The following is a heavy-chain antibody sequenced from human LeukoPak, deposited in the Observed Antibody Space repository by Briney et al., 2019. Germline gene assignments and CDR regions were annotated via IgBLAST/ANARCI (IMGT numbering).Heavy chain of an antibody. D-gene: IGHD2-15*01. V-gene: IGHV3-30*03. Sequence: GGSLRLSCAASGFTFSTSAMGWVRQAPGKGLEWVAIISDDGSNKYYADSVKGRFTISRDNSKNTLYLQMSSLRAEDTAVYYCAIDLIFGYCSGGSCYSYWGLGTLLTVSS. CDR1: GFTFSTSA. J-gene: IGHJ4*02. CDR3: AIDLIFGYCSGGSCYSY. CDR2: ISDDGSNK.